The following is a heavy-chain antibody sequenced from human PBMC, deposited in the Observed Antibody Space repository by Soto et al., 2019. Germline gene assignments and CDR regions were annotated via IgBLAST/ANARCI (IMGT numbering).Heavy chain of an antibody. Sequence: GGSLRLSCAASGFTVSSSQMTWVRQAPGKALEWVSVIFIGGTTQYAVSVKGRFTISRDSSKNTVYLQMNSLRAEDTAVYYCAKGQSGFDPWDHGTLVTVSS. CDR3: AKGQSGFDP. V-gene: IGHV3-53*01. CDR1: GFTVSSSQ. J-gene: IGHJ5*02. CDR2: IFIGGTT.